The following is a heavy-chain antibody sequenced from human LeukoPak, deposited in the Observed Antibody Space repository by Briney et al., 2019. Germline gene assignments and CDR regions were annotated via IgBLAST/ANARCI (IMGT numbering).Heavy chain of an antibody. CDR2: IYHSGST. CDR3: ASLGYCSGGSCPDY. Sequence: SETLSLTCAVSGGSISSGGYSWSWIRQPPGEGLEWIGYIYHSGSTYYNPSLKSRVTISVDRSKNQFSLKLSSVTAADTAVYYCASLGYCSGGSCPDYWGQGTLVTVSS. D-gene: IGHD2-15*01. CDR1: GGSISSGGYS. J-gene: IGHJ4*02. V-gene: IGHV4-30-2*01.